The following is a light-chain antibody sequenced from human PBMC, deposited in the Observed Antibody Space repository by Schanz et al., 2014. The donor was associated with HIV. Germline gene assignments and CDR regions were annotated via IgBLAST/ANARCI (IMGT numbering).Light chain of an antibody. Sequence: EIVMTQSPGTLSVSPGERATLSCRASQTVSNNLAWYQQKPGQAPRLLIYGASTRVTGIPARFSGSGSGTEFTLTISSLQSEDFAIYYCQQYYSYPWTFGQGTKVEIK. J-gene: IGKJ1*01. CDR3: QQYYSYPWT. CDR1: QTVSNN. CDR2: GAS. V-gene: IGKV3-15*01.